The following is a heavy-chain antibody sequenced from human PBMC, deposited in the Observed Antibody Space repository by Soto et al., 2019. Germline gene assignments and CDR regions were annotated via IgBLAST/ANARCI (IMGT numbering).Heavy chain of an antibody. D-gene: IGHD2-2*01. CDR3: ARDFDAYCSSTSCSTWFDP. V-gene: IGHV1-69*01. Sequence: QVQLVQSGAEVKKPGSSVKVSCKASGGTFSSYAISWVRQAPGQGLEWMGGIIPMFGTANYAQKFQGRVKITADESTSTAYMELSSLRSEDTAVYYCARDFDAYCSSTSCSTWFDPWGQGTLVTVSS. CDR1: GGTFSSYA. J-gene: IGHJ5*02. CDR2: IIPMFGTA.